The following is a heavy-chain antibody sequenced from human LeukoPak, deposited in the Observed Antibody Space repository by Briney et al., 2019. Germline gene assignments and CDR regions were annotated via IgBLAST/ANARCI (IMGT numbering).Heavy chain of an antibody. D-gene: IGHD2-15*01. CDR1: GGSISSYY. Sequence: SETLSLTCTVSGGSISSYYWSWIRQPPGKGLEWIGYIYYSGSTNYNPSLKSRVTISVDTSKNQFSLKLSSVTAADTAVYYCARASETYCSGGGCYLFDPWGQGTLVTVSS. CDR2: IYYSGST. V-gene: IGHV4-59*01. J-gene: IGHJ5*02. CDR3: ARASETYCSGGGCYLFDP.